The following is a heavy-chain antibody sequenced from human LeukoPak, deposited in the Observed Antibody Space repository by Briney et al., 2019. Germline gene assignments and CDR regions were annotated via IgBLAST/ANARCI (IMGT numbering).Heavy chain of an antibody. CDR2: MHHSGGT. D-gene: IGHD2-2*01. CDR3: ARRYCSSTSCCYFDS. CDR1: GYSISSGYY. J-gene: IGHJ4*02. Sequence: SETLSLTCAVSGYSISSGYYWGWIRPPPGEGLEWIGSMHHSGGTNYNSSLKSRVTISVDTSKNHFSLELRSVTAADTAVYYCARRYCSSTSCCYFDSWGQGTLVTVSS. V-gene: IGHV4-38-2*01.